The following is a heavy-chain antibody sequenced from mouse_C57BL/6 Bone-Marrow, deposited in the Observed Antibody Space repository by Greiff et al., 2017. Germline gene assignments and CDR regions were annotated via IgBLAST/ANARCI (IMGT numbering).Heavy chain of an antibody. CDR2: IYPSDSET. CDR3: ASGTIPYYFDY. V-gene: IGHV1-61*01. CDR1: GYTFTSYW. J-gene: IGHJ2*01. D-gene: IGHD2-12*01. Sequence: QVQLQQPGAELVRPGSSVKLSCKASGYTFTSYWMDWVKQRPGQGLEWIGNIYPSDSETHYNQKFKDKDTLTVDKSSSTAYMQLSSLTSEDSAVNYCASGTIPYYFDYWGQGTTLTVSS.